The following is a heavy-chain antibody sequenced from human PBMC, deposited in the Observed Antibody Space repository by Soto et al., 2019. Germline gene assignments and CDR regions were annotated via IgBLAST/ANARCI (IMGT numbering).Heavy chain of an antibody. CDR1: GFAFTNAW. CDR2: IRSQIDGGTT. V-gene: IGHV3-15*01. CDR3: TTVAYGEYVSDY. D-gene: IGHD4-17*01. J-gene: IGHJ4*02. Sequence: GSLRLSCAASGFAFTNAWMSWVRQAPGEALEWVGRIRSQIDGGTTDYAGPVKGRFTISRDDSKNTLYLQMRSLKLEDTAMYYCTTVAYGEYVSDYWGQGTLVT.